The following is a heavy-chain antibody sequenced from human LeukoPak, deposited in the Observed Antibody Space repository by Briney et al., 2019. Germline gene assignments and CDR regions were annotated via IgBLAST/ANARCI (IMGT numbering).Heavy chain of an antibody. CDR3: ARRLTQYDCFDP. J-gene: IGHJ5*02. CDR1: GDSVSSNSVS. Sequence: SQTLSLTCAISGDSVSSNSVSWNWIRQSPSRGLEWLGRTYYRSTWYNDYAVSVRGRITVNPDTSKNQFSLHLNSVTPEDTAVYYCARRLTQYDCFDPWGQGILVTVSS. CDR2: TYYRSTWYN. V-gene: IGHV6-1*01. D-gene: IGHD2-2*01.